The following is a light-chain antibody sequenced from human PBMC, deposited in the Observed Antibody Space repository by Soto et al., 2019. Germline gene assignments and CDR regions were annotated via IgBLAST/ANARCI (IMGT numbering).Light chain of an antibody. CDR2: DVS. CDR1: SSDVGGYNY. J-gene: IGLJ2*01. CDR3: SSYASSNTLVL. Sequence: QSVLTQPASVSGSPGQSITISCTGTSSDVGGYNYVSWYQQHPGKAPKLMIYDVSNRPSGVSNRFSGSKSGNTASLTISGLQAEDEADYYCSSYASSNTLVLFGGGTKLTVL. V-gene: IGLV2-14*01.